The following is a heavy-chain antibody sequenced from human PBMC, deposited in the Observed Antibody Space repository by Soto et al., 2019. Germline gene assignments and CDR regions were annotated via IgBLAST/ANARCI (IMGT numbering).Heavy chain of an antibody. V-gene: IGHV4-30-4*01. CDR3: ARGYYYDSSGYYSEVEY. CDR2: IYYSGST. CDR1: GGSISSGDYY. D-gene: IGHD3-22*01. Sequence: SETLSLTCTVSGGSISSGDYYWSWIRQPPGKGLEWIGYIYYSGSTYYNPSLKSRVTISVDTSKNQFSLKLSSVTAADTAVYYCARGYYYDSSGYYSEVEYWGQGTLVTVS. J-gene: IGHJ4*02.